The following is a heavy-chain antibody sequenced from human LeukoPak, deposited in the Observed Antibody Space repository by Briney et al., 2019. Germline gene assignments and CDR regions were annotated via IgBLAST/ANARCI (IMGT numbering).Heavy chain of an antibody. CDR1: GFTFSSYS. Sequence: PGGSLRLSCAASGFTFSSYSMNWVRQAPGKGLEWVSSISSSSSYIYYADSVKGRFTISRDNAKNSLYLQMNSLRAEDTAVYYCATDNRVVVVYLFDYWGQGTLVTVSS. J-gene: IGHJ4*02. CDR3: ATDNRVVVVYLFDY. CDR2: ISSSSSYI. V-gene: IGHV3-21*01. D-gene: IGHD2-2*01.